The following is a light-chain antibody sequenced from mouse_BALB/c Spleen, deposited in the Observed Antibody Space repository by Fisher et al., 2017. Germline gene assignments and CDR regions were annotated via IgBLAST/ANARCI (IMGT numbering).Light chain of an antibody. Sequence: DIVLTQSPALMSASPGEKVTMTCSASSSVSYMYWYQQKSDASPKLWIYYTSKLASGVPGRFSGSGSGNSYSLTISSMEAEDVATYYCFQGSGYPLTFGAGTKLELK. V-gene: IGKV4-63*01. J-gene: IGKJ5*01. CDR1: SSVSY. CDR3: FQGSGYPLT. CDR2: YTS.